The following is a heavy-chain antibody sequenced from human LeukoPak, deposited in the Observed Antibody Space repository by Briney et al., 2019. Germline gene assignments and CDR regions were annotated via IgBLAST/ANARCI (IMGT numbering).Heavy chain of an antibody. CDR2: ISCSGGST. Sequence: PGGSLRLSCAASGFTFSSYGMSWVRQAPGKGLEWVSVISCSGGSTYYADSVRGRFTTSRDNSKNTLYLQMNSLRAEDTAVYYCAKGVSAAADDAFDIWGQGTMVTVSS. CDR1: GFTFSSYG. CDR3: AKGVSAAADDAFDI. J-gene: IGHJ3*02. V-gene: IGHV3-23*01. D-gene: IGHD6-13*01.